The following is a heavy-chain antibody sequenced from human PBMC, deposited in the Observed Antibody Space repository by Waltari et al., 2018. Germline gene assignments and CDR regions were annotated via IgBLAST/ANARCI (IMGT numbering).Heavy chain of an antibody. V-gene: IGHV1-2*02. D-gene: IGHD7-27*01. CDR1: GGTFSSYT. Sequence: QVQLVQSGAEVKKPGSSVKVSCKASGGTFSSYTISWVRQAPGQGLEWLGWINPDTGGAFYARKFRGRITMTSDTSINTVYLHLSGLRYDDTAVYFCATKLGRGNWLDPWGQGSLVTVSS. CDR2: INPDTGGA. J-gene: IGHJ5*02. CDR3: ATKLGRGNWLDP.